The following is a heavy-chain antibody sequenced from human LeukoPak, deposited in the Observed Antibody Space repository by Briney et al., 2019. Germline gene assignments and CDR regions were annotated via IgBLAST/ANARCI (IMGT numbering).Heavy chain of an antibody. CDR1: GDIFSTNM. Sequence: PGGSLRLSCVVSGDIFSTNMMSWVRQTPGKGLEWVATILPAGKESYRVESVKGGFTVSRDNAKNLLFLQMNSLRADDTAVYYCMSAHGYWGQGTLVTVSS. CDR3: MSAHGY. CDR2: ILPAGKES. J-gene: IGHJ4*02. V-gene: IGHV3-7*01.